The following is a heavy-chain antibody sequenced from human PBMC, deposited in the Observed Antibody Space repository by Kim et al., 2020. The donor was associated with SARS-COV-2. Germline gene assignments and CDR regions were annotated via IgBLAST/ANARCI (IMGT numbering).Heavy chain of an antibody. CDR2: IKQDGSEK. CDR3: ARTPRKIAAAGTGYFDL. Sequence: GGSLRLSCAASGFTFSSYWMSWVRQAPGKGLEWVANIKQDGSEKYYVDSVKGRFTISRDNAKNSLYLQMNSLRAEDTAVYYCARTPRKIAAAGTGYFDLWGRGTLVTVSS. V-gene: IGHV3-7*01. J-gene: IGHJ2*01. CDR1: GFTFSSYW. D-gene: IGHD6-13*01.